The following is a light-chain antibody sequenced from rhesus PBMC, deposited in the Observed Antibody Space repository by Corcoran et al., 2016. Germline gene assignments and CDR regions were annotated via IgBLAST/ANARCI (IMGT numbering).Light chain of an antibody. Sequence: ETVVTQSPATLSLSPGERATLSCRASQSVGSYLAWSQQKPGQAPRLLNYGASSTATGNPERLRGCGSWTDFTLTIRSLEPEDVEVYYCQQNSTLWTFGQRTKVEIK. V-gene: IGKV3-24*04. CDR3: QQNSTLWT. J-gene: IGKJ1*01. CDR1: QSVGSY. CDR2: GAS.